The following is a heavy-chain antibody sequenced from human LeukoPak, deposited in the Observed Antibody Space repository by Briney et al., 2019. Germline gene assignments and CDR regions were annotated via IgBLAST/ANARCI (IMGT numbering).Heavy chain of an antibody. D-gene: IGHD3-3*01. CDR3: AGRNFDFWNDYYYMDV. J-gene: IGHJ6*03. Sequence: SETLSLTCTVSGYSISSGYYWSWIRQPPGKGLEWIGYIYYTGSTNYNPSLKSRLAISVDTSKNEFPLKLSSVTAADTAVYYCAGRNFDFWNDYYYMDVWGKGTTVTVSS. CDR2: IYYTGST. CDR1: GYSISSGYY. V-gene: IGHV4-61*01.